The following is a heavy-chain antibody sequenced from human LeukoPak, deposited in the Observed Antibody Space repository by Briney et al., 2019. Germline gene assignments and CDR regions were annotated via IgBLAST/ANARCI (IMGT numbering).Heavy chain of an antibody. CDR3: ARGRTFDN. Sequence: SETLSLTCTVSGGSISSGGYYWSWIRQPPGKGLEWIGNIYDRGSTKYNPSLKSRVTISVDTSKNQFSLRLSSVTAADTAVYYCARGRTFDNWGQGTLVTVSS. CDR1: GGSISSGGYY. J-gene: IGHJ4*02. CDR2: IYDRGST. V-gene: IGHV4-61*08.